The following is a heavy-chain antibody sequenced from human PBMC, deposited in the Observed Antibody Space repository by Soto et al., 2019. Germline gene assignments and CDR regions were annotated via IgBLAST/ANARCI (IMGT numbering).Heavy chain of an antibody. Sequence: SETLSLTCTVSGGSISSYYWSWIRQPPGKGLEWIGYIYYSGSTNYNPSLKSRVTISVDTSKNQFSLKLSSVTAADTAVYYCARGGYYDSSGYDAFDIWGQGTMVTVSS. V-gene: IGHV4-59*01. CDR1: GGSISSYY. J-gene: IGHJ3*02. D-gene: IGHD3-22*01. CDR2: IYYSGST. CDR3: ARGGYYDSSGYDAFDI.